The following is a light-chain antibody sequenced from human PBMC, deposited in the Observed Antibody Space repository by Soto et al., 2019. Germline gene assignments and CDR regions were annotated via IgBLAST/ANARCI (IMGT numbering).Light chain of an antibody. J-gene: IGKJ5*01. Sequence: EIVMTQSPSALSMSPGERATLSCRASQSVRSNLAWYQQKPGQAPRLLIYGASTRAPGIPARFSGFGSGTDFTLTISSLQSEDFAIYYCQQYNNWPAITFGQGTRLEIK. CDR3: QQYNNWPAIT. CDR1: QSVRSN. CDR2: GAS. V-gene: IGKV3D-15*01.